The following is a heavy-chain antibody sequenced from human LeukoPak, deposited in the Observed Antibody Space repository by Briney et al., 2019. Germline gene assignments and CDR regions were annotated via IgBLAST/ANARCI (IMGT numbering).Heavy chain of an antibody. D-gene: IGHD3-9*01. J-gene: IGHJ4*02. Sequence: GASVKVSCKASGYTFTGYYIHWVRQAPGQGLEWMGRINPNSGGTNYAQEFQGRVTMTWDTSVSTAYMELSRLRSDDTAVFYCARAYYDILTASTQIPHFDYWGQGTLVTVSS. V-gene: IGHV1-2*06. CDR2: INPNSGGT. CDR3: ARAYYDILTASTQIPHFDY. CDR1: GYTFTGYY.